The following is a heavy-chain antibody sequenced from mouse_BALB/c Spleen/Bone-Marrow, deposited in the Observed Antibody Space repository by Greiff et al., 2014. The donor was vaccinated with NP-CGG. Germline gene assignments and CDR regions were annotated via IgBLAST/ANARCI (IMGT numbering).Heavy chain of an antibody. CDR2: IYPGDGNT. Sequence: QVQLKESGPELVKPGASVKISCKASGYAFSSSWMNWVKQRPGQGLEWIGRIYPGDGNTNYNGKFKGKATLTADESSTTAYMQLSSLTSVDSAVYFCALYDYDGLSWFAYWGQGTLVTVSA. CDR1: GYAFSSSW. D-gene: IGHD2-4*01. CDR3: ALYDYDGLSWFAY. V-gene: IGHV1-82*01. J-gene: IGHJ3*01.